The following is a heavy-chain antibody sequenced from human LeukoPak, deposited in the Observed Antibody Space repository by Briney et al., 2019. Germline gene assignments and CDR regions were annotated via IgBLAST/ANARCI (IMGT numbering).Heavy chain of an antibody. CDR2: ISAHNGDT. CDR3: ARDLKRTVGATTTSDY. J-gene: IGHJ4*02. Sequence: GASVKVSRKASGYTFTSYDINWVRQATGQGLEWMGWISAHNGDTNYAQKFQGRVSMTTDTSTSTGYMELRSLTSDDTAVYYCARDLKRTVGATTTSDYWGQGTLVTVSS. D-gene: IGHD1-26*01. CDR1: GYTFTSYD. V-gene: IGHV1-18*01.